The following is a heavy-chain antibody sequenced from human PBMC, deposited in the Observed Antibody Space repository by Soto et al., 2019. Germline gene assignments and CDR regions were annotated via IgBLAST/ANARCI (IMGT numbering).Heavy chain of an antibody. CDR3: AKDDFWSGFGVDV. CDR2: ISYDGSNK. CDR1: GFTFSSYG. D-gene: IGHD3-3*01. Sequence: HPGGSLRLSCAASGFTFSSYGMHWVRQAPGKGLEWVAVISYDGSNKYYADSVKGRFTISRDNSKNTLYLQMNSLRAEDTAVYYCAKDDFWSGFGVDVWGQGTTVTVSS. J-gene: IGHJ6*02. V-gene: IGHV3-30*18.